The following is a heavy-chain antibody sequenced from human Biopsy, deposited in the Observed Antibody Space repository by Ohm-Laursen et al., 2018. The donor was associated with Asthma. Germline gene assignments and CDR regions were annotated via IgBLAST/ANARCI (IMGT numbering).Heavy chain of an antibody. V-gene: IGHV3-53*01. CDR1: GFAVSRDY. CDR3: ARGDSSNWSHYYFDY. D-gene: IGHD3-22*01. J-gene: IGHJ4*02. CDR2: IYSGGTS. Sequence: SLRLSCLASGFAVSRDYMFWVRQAPGKGLEWVSVIYSGGTSHTADSVRGRFTISRDYSKNTLYLQMQSLRAEDTAVYYCARGDSSNWSHYYFDYWGQGTLVTVSS.